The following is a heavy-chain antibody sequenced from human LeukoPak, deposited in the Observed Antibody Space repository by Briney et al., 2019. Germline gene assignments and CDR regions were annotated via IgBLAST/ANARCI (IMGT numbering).Heavy chain of an antibody. CDR3: AKVFCGGDCYSHYYYYGMDV. CDR1: GGSFSGYY. D-gene: IGHD2-21*02. CDR2: ISGSGGST. Sequence: ETLSLTCAVYGGSFSGYYWSWIRQPPGKGLEWVSAISGSGGSTYYADSVKGRFTISRDNSKNTLYLQMNSLRAEDTAVYYCAKVFCGGDCYSHYYYYGMDVWGQGTTVTVSS. V-gene: IGHV3-23*01. J-gene: IGHJ6*02.